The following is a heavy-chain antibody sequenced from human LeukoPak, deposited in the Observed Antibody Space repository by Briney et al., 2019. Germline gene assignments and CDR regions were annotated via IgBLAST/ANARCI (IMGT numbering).Heavy chain of an antibody. Sequence: SATDGSAQYAESVKGRFTISRDNSKNSLYLQINSLRDEDTAVYYCAKARVAAAGTGAFDVWGQGTMVTVST. J-gene: IGHJ3*01. CDR2: SATDGSA. V-gene: IGHV3-23*01. CDR3: AKARVAAAGTGAFDV. D-gene: IGHD6-13*01.